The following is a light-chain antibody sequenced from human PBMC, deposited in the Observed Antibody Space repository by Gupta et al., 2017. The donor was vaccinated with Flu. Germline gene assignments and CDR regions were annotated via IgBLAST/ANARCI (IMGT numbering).Light chain of an antibody. V-gene: IGKV4-1*01. CDR2: WAS. CDR3: QQYYTSPYT. CDR1: QSVLYSSNNKNY. J-gene: IGKJ2*01. Sequence: DIVMTQSPDSLAVSLGERAAIHCESSQSVLYSSNNKNYFAWYQQKPGHPPKLLLYWASTRESGVPDRFSGSGSGTDFTLTISSLQAEDVAVYFCQQYYTSPYTFGQGTKLEIK.